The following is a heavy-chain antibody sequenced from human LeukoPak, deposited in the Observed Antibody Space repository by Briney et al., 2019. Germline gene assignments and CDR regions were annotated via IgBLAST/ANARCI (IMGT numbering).Heavy chain of an antibody. CDR1: GYTFTGYY. J-gene: IGHJ3*02. D-gene: IGHD3-10*01. CDR2: INPNSGGT. V-gene: IGHV1-2*02. CDR3: ARLVDGSGRTRAFDI. Sequence: ASVKVSCKASGYTFTGYYMHWVRQAPGQGLEWMGWINPNSGGTNYAQKFQGRVTMTRDTSISTAYMELSRLRSDDTAVYYCARLVDGSGRTRAFDIWGQGTMVTVSS.